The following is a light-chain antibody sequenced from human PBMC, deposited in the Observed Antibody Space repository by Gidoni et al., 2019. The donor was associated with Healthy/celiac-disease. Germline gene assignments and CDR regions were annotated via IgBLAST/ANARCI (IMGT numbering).Light chain of an antibody. V-gene: IGKV1-5*03. CDR3: QQYNSYPAT. CDR2: KAS. J-gene: IGKJ4*01. CDR1: QSISSW. Sequence: DIQMTQSTSTLSASVGDRVTITCRASQSISSWLAWYQQKPGKAPKLLIYKASSLESGVPSRFSGSGSGTEFTLTISSLQPDDFVTYYCQQYNSYPATFGGGTKVEIK.